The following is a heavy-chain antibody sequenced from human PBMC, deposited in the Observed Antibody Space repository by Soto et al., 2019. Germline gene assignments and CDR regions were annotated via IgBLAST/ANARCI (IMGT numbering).Heavy chain of an antibody. Sequence: PSETLSLTCAVSRDSVTRSNWWSWVRQSPGKGLEWIGEIYHSGNTKYNPSLKSRITMSVDKAKNQFSLKMTSVTAADTAVYYCATSGWNEDFYYYYGMDVWGQGTTVTVSS. J-gene: IGHJ6*02. V-gene: IGHV4-4*02. CDR2: IYHSGNT. CDR3: ATSGWNEDFYYYYGMDV. D-gene: IGHD6-19*01. CDR1: RDSVTRSNW.